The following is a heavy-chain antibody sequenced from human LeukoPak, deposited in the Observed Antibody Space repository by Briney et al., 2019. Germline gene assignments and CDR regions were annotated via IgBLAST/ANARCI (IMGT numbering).Heavy chain of an antibody. D-gene: IGHD2-2*01. CDR2: MNPKSGNT. J-gene: IGHJ6*03. V-gene: IGHV1-8*01. Sequence: ASVKVSCKASGYTFISYDIVWLRRATGQGLEWMGYMNPKSGNTDYVQNFQGRVTMTRDTSITTAYMELSGLRSEDTAVYYCARKIASTRLGVRYYYMDVWGEGTTVTISS. CDR1: GYTFISYD. CDR3: ARKIASTRLGVRYYYMDV.